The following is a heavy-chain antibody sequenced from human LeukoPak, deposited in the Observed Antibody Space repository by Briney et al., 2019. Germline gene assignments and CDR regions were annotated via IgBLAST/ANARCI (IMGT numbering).Heavy chain of an antibody. CDR1: GGTFSSYA. J-gene: IGHJ6*03. CDR3: ARGPNIVVVPAYYYYMDV. D-gene: IGHD2-2*01. CDR2: IIPIFGTA. V-gene: IGHV1-69*05. Sequence: GASVKVSCKASGGTFSSYAISWVRQAPGQGLEWMGGIIPIFGTANYAQKFQGRVTITTDESTSTAYMELSSLRSEDTAVYYCARGPNIVVVPAYYYYMDVWGKGTTVTVSS.